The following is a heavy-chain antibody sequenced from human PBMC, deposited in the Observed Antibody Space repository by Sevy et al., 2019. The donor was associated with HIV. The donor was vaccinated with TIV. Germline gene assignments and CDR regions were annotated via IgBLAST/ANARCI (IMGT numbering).Heavy chain of an antibody. Sequence: SVKVSCKASGGTFSSYAISWVRQAPGQGLEWMGGIIPIFGTANYAQKFQGRVTITADKSTSTAYMELSSLRSEDTAGDYCARGGGYCSSTSCYDAFDIWGQGTMVTVSS. D-gene: IGHD2-2*01. CDR1: GGTFSSYA. CDR2: IIPIFGTA. V-gene: IGHV1-69*06. J-gene: IGHJ3*02. CDR3: ARGGGYCSSTSCYDAFDI.